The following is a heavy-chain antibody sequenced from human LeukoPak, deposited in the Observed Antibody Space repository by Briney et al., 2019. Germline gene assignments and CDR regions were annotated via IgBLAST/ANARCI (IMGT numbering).Heavy chain of an antibody. CDR1: GFAFSSYA. J-gene: IGHJ4*02. D-gene: IGHD2-15*01. Sequence: GGSLRLSCAASGFAFSSYAMNWVRQAPGKGLEWVSFITSSSNAVYYADSMKGRFTVSRDNAENSLYLQMNSLRAEDTAVYYCARDRMGGSLDYWGQGTLVTASS. CDR3: ARDRMGGSLDY. CDR2: ITSSSNAV. V-gene: IGHV3-48*01.